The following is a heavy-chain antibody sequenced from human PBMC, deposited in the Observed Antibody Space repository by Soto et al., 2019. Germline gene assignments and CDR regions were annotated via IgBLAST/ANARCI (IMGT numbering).Heavy chain of an antibody. D-gene: IGHD5-12*01. CDR1: GFMFSNFE. CDR3: AGGCCGSDPSYFDY. V-gene: IGHV3-48*03. J-gene: IGHJ4*02. Sequence: PGGSLRLSCAASGFMFSNFEMSWVRQAPGKGPEWVSSIRSSGSDIYYAGSVKGRFTISRDNVKKSLYLQMNSLRAEDTAIYFCAGGCCGSDPSYFDYWGQGTLVTVSS. CDR2: IRSSGSDI.